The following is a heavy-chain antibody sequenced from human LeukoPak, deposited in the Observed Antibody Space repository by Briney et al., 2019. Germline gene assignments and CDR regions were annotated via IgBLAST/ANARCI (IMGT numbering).Heavy chain of an antibody. CDR1: GFTFSNFP. V-gene: IGHV3-30-3*01. J-gene: IGHJ4*02. D-gene: IGHD5-18*01. CDR3: VRENTAMVTFDY. Sequence: PGGSLRLSCAASGFTFSNFPMHWVRQAPGKGLEWVALISFDGNNKYYVDSVKGRFTISTNNSKDTLYLQMNSLTTEDTAIYYCVRENTAMVTFDYWGQGTLVAVSS. CDR2: ISFDGNNK.